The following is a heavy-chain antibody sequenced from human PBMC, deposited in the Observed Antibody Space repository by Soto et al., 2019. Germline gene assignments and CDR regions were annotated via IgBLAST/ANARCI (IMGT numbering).Heavy chain of an antibody. CDR3: AKLVRY. CDR1: GLTFSGSS. D-gene: IGHD6-6*01. V-gene: IGHV3-23*01. CDR2: STGGGST. Sequence: EVQLLESGGGLVQPGGSLRLSCVGSGLTFSGSSMSWVRQAPGKGLEWVSVSTGGGSTFYADSVKGRFTISRDNSKNTLYLQMNSLRAEDAAVYFCAKLVRYWGQGILVTVSS. J-gene: IGHJ4*02.